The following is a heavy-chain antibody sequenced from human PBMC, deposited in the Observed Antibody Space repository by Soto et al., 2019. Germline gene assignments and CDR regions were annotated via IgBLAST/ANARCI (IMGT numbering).Heavy chain of an antibody. Sequence: PGGSLRLSCAASGFSFTNAWMNWVRQAPGKGLEWVGRIKTNAEAETTDYSTPVKGRFTISRDDSKNTLYLQLNSLRIEDTAVYYCTTGSDEGYWGQGALVTVSS. CDR3: TTGSDEGY. D-gene: IGHD1-26*01. CDR1: GFSFTNAW. CDR2: IKTNAEAETT. V-gene: IGHV3-15*07. J-gene: IGHJ4*02.